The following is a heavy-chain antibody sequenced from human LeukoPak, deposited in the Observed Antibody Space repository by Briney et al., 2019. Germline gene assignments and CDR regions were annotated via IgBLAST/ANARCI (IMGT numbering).Heavy chain of an antibody. Sequence: GSSVKVSCKASGGTFISYAISWVRQAPGQGLEWMGRIIPILGIANYAQKFQGRVTITADKSTSTAYMELSSLRSEDTAVYYCARDILTGSYGMDVWGQGTTVTVSS. J-gene: IGHJ6*02. CDR1: GGTFISYA. D-gene: IGHD3-9*01. CDR2: IIPILGIA. V-gene: IGHV1-69*04. CDR3: ARDILTGSYGMDV.